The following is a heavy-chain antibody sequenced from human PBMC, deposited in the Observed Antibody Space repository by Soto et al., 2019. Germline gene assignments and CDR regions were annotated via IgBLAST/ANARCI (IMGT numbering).Heavy chain of an antibody. CDR2: IDPSDSYT. D-gene: IGHD6-13*01. Sequence: GESLKISCKGSGYSFTSYWISWVRQMPGKGLEWMGRIDPSDSYTNYSPSFQGHVTISADKSISTAYLQWSSLKASDTAMYYCARRPIAAAGLLYYYYGMDVWGQGTTVTVSS. CDR1: GYSFTSYW. V-gene: IGHV5-10-1*01. CDR3: ARRPIAAAGLLYYYYGMDV. J-gene: IGHJ6*02.